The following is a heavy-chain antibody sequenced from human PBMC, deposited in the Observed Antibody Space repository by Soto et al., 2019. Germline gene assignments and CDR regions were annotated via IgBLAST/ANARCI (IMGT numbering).Heavy chain of an antibody. CDR1: GFTFSSYG. Sequence: GGSLRLSCAASGFTFSSYGMHWVRQAPGKGLEWVAVIWYDGSNKYYADTVKGGFTISKDNSKNTLYLQKNSLRAEDTAVYYCARNPEGTIFGVVPSYYMDVWGKGTTVTVSS. CDR3: ARNPEGTIFGVVPSYYMDV. CDR2: IWYDGSNK. V-gene: IGHV3-33*01. D-gene: IGHD3-3*01. J-gene: IGHJ6*03.